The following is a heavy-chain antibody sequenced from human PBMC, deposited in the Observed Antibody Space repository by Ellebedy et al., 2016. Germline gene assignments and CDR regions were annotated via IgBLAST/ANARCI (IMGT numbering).Heavy chain of an antibody. Sequence: GESLKISCAASGFTFSSYGMHWVRQAPGKGLEWVAVISYDGSNKYYADSVKGRFTISRDNSKNTLYLQMNSLRAEDTAIYYCAKEKGSSWYEPFDYWGQGTLVTVSS. D-gene: IGHD6-13*01. J-gene: IGHJ4*02. V-gene: IGHV3-30*18. CDR3: AKEKGSSWYEPFDY. CDR1: GFTFSSYG. CDR2: ISYDGSNK.